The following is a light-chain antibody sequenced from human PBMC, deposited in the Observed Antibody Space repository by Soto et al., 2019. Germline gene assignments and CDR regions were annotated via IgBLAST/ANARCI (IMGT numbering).Light chain of an antibody. V-gene: IGKV3-11*01. CDR3: QQRSNWPLLT. Sequence: EIVLTQSPATLSLSPGERATLSCRASQSVSSYLAWYQQKPGQAPWLLIYDASNRTTGIPARFSGSGSGTDFTLTITSLDPEEFAVYYCQQRSNWPLLTFGGGTKVEIK. J-gene: IGKJ4*01. CDR2: DAS. CDR1: QSVSSY.